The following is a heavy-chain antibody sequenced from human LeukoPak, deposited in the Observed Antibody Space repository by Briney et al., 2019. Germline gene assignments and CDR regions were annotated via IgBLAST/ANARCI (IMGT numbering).Heavy chain of an antibody. CDR2: VLTKIAGGTT. J-gene: IGHJ4*02. CDR1: GFTFTNAW. V-gene: IGHV3-15*01. D-gene: IGHD3-3*01. Sequence: LGRCLRLSGVAAGFTFTNAWMSGVRQAPGVGLEWSGRVLTKIAGGTTDHAAPVKGRFTISRDDSKNTLFLQMNSLKTEDTAVYYCTTAFRITIFGVVIGSFDYWGQGTLVTVSS. CDR3: TTAFRITIFGVVIGSFDY.